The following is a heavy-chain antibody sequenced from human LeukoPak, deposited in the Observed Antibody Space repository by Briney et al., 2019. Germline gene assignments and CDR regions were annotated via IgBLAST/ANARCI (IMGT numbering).Heavy chain of an antibody. CDR2: IKQDGSEK. V-gene: IGHV3-7*01. CDR1: RFTFSNYW. J-gene: IGHJ4*02. CDR3: ARDALGYSNYDY. D-gene: IGHD4-11*01. Sequence: GGSLRLSCAASRFTFSNYWMTWVRQAPGKGLEWVANIKQDGSEKYHVDSVKGRFTISRDNAKNSLYLQMNSLRAEDTAVYYCARDALGYSNYDYWGQGTLVTVSS.